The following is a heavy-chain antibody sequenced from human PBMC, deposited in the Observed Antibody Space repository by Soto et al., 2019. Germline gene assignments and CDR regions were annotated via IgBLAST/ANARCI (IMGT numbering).Heavy chain of an antibody. D-gene: IGHD6-25*01. CDR3: ARILVAAYNWFDP. J-gene: IGHJ5*02. V-gene: IGHV4-34*01. Sequence: PSETLSLTCAVYGGYFSGHDWSWIRQPPGKGLEWIGEINHSGSTSYNPSLRSRVTISVDTSKKQFSLKMRSVTAADTAVYFCARILVAAYNWFDPWGQGTLVTVSS. CDR2: INHSGST. CDR1: GGYFSGHD.